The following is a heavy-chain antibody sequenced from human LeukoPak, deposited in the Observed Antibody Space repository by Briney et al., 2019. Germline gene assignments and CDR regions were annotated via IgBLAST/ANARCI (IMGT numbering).Heavy chain of an antibody. CDR1: GGSISSSSYY. V-gene: IGHV4-39*01. CDR2: IYYSGST. CDR3: ARQVAVVVAADFDY. D-gene: IGHD2-15*01. J-gene: IGHJ4*02. Sequence: SETLSLTCTVSGGSISSSSYYWGWIRQPPGKGLEWIGSIYYSGSTYHNPSLKSRVTISVDTSKNQFSLKLSSVTAADTAVYYCARQVAVVVAADFDYWGQGTLVTVSS.